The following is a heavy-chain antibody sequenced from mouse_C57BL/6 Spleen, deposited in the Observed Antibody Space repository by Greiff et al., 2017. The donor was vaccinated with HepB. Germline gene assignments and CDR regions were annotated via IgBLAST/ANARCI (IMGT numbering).Heavy chain of an antibody. CDR3: AKRGVY. V-gene: IGHV5-12*01. J-gene: IGHJ3*01. Sequence: EVKLMESGGGLVQPGGSLKLSCAASGFTFSDYYMYWVRQTPEKRLEWVAYISNGGGSTYYPDTVKGRFTISRDNAKNTLYLQMSRLKSEDTAMYYCAKRGVYWGQGTLVTVSA. CDR2: ISNGGGST. CDR1: GFTFSDYY.